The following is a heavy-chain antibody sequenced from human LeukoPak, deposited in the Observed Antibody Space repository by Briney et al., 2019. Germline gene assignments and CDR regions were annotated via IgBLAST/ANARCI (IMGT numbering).Heavy chain of an antibody. J-gene: IGHJ3*02. Sequence: AASVKVPCKASGYTFTRYGISWVRQAPGQGLEWMGWINPNNGNTNYVQKLQGRVTMTTDTSTSTAYMELRSLRSDDTAVYYCARVGYDSSGRHLYAFDIWGQGTMVTVSS. D-gene: IGHD3-22*01. CDR1: GYTFTRYG. CDR2: INPNNGNT. CDR3: ARVGYDSSGRHLYAFDI. V-gene: IGHV1-18*01.